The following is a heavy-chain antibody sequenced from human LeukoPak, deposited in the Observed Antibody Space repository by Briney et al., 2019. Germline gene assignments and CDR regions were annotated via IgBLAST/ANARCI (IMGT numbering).Heavy chain of an antibody. CDR2: ISSSSTYK. D-gene: IGHD3-16*01. Sequence: GGSLRLSCAASGFAVRLNYMTWVRQAPGKGLEWVSSISSSSTYKYYADSVKGRFTISRDNAKNSLYLQMNSLRAEDTAVYYCASGGHIDYCGQGTQVTVSS. CDR1: GFAVRLNY. J-gene: IGHJ4*02. V-gene: IGHV3-21*01. CDR3: ASGGHIDY.